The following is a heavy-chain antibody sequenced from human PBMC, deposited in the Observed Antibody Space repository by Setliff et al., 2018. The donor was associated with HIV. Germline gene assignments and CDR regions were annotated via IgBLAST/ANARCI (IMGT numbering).Heavy chain of an antibody. CDR3: ARVGVGAAIWPSYFDY. V-gene: IGHV1-18*01. CDR2: ISTYNGNT. Sequence: GASVKVSCKASGYTLTTYGISWVRQAPGQGLEWMGWISTYNGNTNYAQKLQVRVTMTTDTSTSTAYMELRSLRSDDTAVYYCARVGVGAAIWPSYFDYWGQGTLVTVSS. D-gene: IGHD1-26*01. CDR1: GYTLTTYG. J-gene: IGHJ4*02.